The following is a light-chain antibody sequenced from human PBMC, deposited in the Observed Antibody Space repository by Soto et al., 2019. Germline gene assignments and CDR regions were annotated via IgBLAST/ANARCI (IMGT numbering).Light chain of an antibody. J-gene: IGKJ4*01. CDR3: QRRASWPPLT. Sequence: EIVLTQSPATLSLSPGERATLSCRASQSVNSNLAWYQQRPGQAPRLLLYEASNRATGIPARFSGSGSGTDFTLTISDLEPEDSAVYYCQRRASWPPLTFGGGTKVEIK. CDR1: QSVNSN. V-gene: IGKV3-11*01. CDR2: EAS.